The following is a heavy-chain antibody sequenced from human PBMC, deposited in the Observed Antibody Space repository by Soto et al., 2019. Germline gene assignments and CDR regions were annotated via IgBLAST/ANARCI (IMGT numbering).Heavy chain of an antibody. Sequence: GGSLRLSCAASGFTFSSYAMSWVRQAPGKGLEWVSAISGSGGSTSYADSVKGRFTISRDNSKNTLYLQMNSLRAEDTAVYYCAKDLRNWNCWYDYWDQGTLVAVST. CDR3: AKDLRNWNCWYDY. CDR1: GFTFSSYA. CDR2: ISGSGGST. D-gene: IGHD1-7*01. V-gene: IGHV3-23*01. J-gene: IGHJ4*02.